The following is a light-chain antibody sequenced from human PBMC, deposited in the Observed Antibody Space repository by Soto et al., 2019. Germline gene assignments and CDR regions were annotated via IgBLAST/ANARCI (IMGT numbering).Light chain of an antibody. CDR1: SSNIGNND. V-gene: IGLV1-51*01. Sequence: QSVLTQPPSVSAAPGQTVTISCSGSSSNIGNNDVSWYQHLPGTAPKLLIYDNNKRPSGIPDRFSGTKSGTSATLGITGLQTGDDADYYCGTWDSSLIAGLFGGGTKLTVL. CDR2: DNN. CDR3: GTWDSSLIAGL. J-gene: IGLJ2*01.